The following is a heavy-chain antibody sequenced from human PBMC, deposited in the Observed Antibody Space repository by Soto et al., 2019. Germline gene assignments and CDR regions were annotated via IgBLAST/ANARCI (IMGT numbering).Heavy chain of an antibody. CDR2: ISYDGSNK. CDR3: VKDIVRYTYGACDN. D-gene: IGHD5-18*01. J-gene: IGHJ4*02. Sequence: QVQLVESGGAVVQPGKSLRLSCAASGFTFSSYGMYWIRQAPGKGLEWVAAISYDGSNKFHADSVKGRFTISRDNSQNTLYLQMNSLSTEDTAVYYCVKDIVRYTYGACDNWGQGALVTVSS. V-gene: IGHV3-30*18. CDR1: GFTFSSYG.